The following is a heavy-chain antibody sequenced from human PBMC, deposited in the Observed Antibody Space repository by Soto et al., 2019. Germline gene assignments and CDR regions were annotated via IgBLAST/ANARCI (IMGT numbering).Heavy chain of an antibody. V-gene: IGHV2-70*01. D-gene: IGHD1-7*01. J-gene: IGHJ3*02. CDR3: ARIRAGTTPHAFDI. CDR2: IDWDDDK. CDR1: GFSLSTSGMC. Sequence: SGPRLVNPTQTLTLTCTFSGFSLSTSGMCVSWIRQPPGKALEWLALIDWDDDKYYSTSLKTRLTISKDTSKNQVVLTMTNMDPVDTATYYCARIRAGTTPHAFDIWGQGTMVTVSS.